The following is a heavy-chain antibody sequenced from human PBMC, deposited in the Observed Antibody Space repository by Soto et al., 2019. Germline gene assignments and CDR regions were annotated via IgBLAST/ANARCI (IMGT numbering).Heavy chain of an antibody. V-gene: IGHV3-72*01. J-gene: IGHJ4*02. CDR1: GLTFSDHY. CDR2: TRNKANSYTK. Sequence: EVQLVESGGGLVQPGWSLRLSCVVSGLTFSDHYMDWVRQAPGKGLEWVGRTRNKANSYTKEYAASVKGRFTISRDDSKNSLYLQMNSLKSEDTAVYYCATDLAGASGGYYIDYWGQGTLVTVSS. D-gene: IGHD3-10*01. CDR3: ATDLAGASGGYYIDY.